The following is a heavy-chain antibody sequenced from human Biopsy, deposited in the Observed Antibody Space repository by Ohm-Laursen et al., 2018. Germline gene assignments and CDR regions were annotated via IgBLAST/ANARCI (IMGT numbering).Heavy chain of an antibody. D-gene: IGHD3-22*01. V-gene: IGHV4-4*07. J-gene: IGHJ2*01. CDR2: TYKGGNT. Sequence: TLTLTCTVSGASITSYYWSWIRQPAGKGLEWIGHTYKGGNTNHNPSLKSRVSMSVDTSKNQLSLTLRSVTAADTAVYYCARDRGYYSDRTVPGYFDLWGRGTLVTVSS. CDR3: ARDRGYYSDRTVPGYFDL. CDR1: GASITSYY.